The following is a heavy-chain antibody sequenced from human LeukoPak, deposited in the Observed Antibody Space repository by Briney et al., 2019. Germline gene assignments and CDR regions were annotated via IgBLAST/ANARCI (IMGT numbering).Heavy chain of an antibody. CDR3: ARSAPSVTSYYFDS. CDR2: FYTIGST. J-gene: IGHJ4*02. D-gene: IGHD4-17*01. Sequence: SETLSLTCTVSGDSISCYYWSWIRQPAGKGLEWIGRFYTIGSTNYNPSLKSRVTMSLDTSKNQFSLTLNSVTAADTAVYYCARSAPSVTSYYFDSWGQGTLVTVSS. V-gene: IGHV4-4*07. CDR1: GDSISCYY.